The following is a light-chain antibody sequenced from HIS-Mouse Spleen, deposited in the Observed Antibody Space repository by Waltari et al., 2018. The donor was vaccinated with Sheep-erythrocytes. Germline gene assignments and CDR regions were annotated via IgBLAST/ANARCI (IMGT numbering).Light chain of an antibody. CDR3: CSYAGSYTLV. V-gene: IGLV2-11*01. CDR2: DVS. CDR1: SSDVGGYNY. J-gene: IGLJ2*01. Sequence: QSALTQPRSVSGSPGQSVTISCTATSSDVGGYNYVSWYQQHPGKAPKLMIYDVSKRPSGVPDRFSGSKSGNTASLTISGLQAEDEADYYCCSYAGSYTLVFGGGTK.